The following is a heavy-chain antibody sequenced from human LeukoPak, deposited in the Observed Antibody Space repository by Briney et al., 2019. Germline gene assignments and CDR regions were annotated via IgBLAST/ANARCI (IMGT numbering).Heavy chain of an antibody. Sequence: GGSLRLSCAASGFTFSTYGLTWVRQAPGKGLEWVSLINSADNTYYADSVKGRFTISRDNSMNTLYLQMNSLSAGDTAVYYCARRSASRSFFDYWGQGSLVTVSS. J-gene: IGHJ4*02. CDR1: GFTFSTYG. CDR3: ARRSASRSFFDY. D-gene: IGHD3-10*01. V-gene: IGHV3-23*01. CDR2: INSADNT.